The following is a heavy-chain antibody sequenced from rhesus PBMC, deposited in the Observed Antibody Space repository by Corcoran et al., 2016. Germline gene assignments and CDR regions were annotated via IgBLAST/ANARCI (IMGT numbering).Heavy chain of an antibody. V-gene: IGHV4-93*02. Sequence: QVQLQESGPGVVKPSETLSLTCAVSGGSISSSDWWRWIRQSPGKGLELIGYIYGGSGSTSYNPSLKSRVTISTDTSKNQFSLKLSSVTAADTAVYYCARQRRQRLGYFDYWGQGVLVTVSS. D-gene: IGHD6-31*01. J-gene: IGHJ4*01. CDR2: IYGGSGST. CDR3: ARQRRQRLGYFDY. CDR1: GGSISSSDW.